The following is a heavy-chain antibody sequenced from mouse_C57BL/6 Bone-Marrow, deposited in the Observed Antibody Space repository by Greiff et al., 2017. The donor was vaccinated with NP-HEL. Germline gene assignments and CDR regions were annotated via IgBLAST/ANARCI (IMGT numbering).Heavy chain of an antibody. Sequence: EVQLQQSGPELVKPGASVKISCKASGYTFTDYYMNWVKQSHGKSLEWIGDINPNNGGTSYNQKFKGKATLTVDKSSSTAYMELRSLTSEDSAVYYCARLGYYCSSPHWYFDVWGTGTTVTVSS. D-gene: IGHD1-1*01. CDR2: INPNNGGT. V-gene: IGHV1-26*01. J-gene: IGHJ1*03. CDR3: ARLGYYCSSPHWYFDV. CDR1: GYTFTDYY.